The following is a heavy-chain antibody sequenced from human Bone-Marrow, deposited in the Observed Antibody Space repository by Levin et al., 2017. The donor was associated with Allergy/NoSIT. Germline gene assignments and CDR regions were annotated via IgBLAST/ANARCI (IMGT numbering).Heavy chain of an antibody. V-gene: IGHV1-69*06. CDR1: GGTFSSYA. CDR2: IIPIFGTA. D-gene: IGHD3-22*01. CDR3: ARDIRPVEIFYDSSGYYYYGMDV. Sequence: GGSLRLSCKASGGTFSSYAISWVRQAPGQGLEWMGGIIPIFGTANYAQKFQGRVTITADKSTSTAYMELSSLRSEDTAVYYCARDIRPVEIFYDSSGYYYYGMDVWGQGTTVTVSS. J-gene: IGHJ6*02.